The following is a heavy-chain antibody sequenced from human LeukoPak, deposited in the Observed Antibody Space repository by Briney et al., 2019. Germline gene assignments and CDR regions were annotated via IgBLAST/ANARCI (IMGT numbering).Heavy chain of an antibody. J-gene: IGHJ4*02. CDR1: GFTFSSYW. CDR3: ARLATTVTTYVY. V-gene: IGHV3-74*01. Sequence: PGGSLRLSCAASGFTFSSYWMHWVRQAPGKGLVWVSRINSDGSSTSYADSVEGRFTISRDNAKNTLYLQMNSLRAEDTAVYYCARLATTVTTYVYWGQGTLVTVSS. CDR2: INSDGSST. D-gene: IGHD4-17*01.